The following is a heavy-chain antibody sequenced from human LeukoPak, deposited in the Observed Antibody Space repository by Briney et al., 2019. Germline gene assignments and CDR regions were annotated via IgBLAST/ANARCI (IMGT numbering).Heavy chain of an antibody. V-gene: IGHV3-23*01. Sequence: GGSLRLSCAASGFTFSSNGMNWVRQTPGKGLEWVSVISGGGGSTHYAESVKGRFTISRDNSKNTLYLQMNSLRAEDTAVYYCAKNGYCSGTICYQDYWGQGTLVTVSS. D-gene: IGHD2-2*03. CDR1: GFTFSSNG. J-gene: IGHJ4*02. CDR3: AKNGYCSGTICYQDY. CDR2: ISGGGGST.